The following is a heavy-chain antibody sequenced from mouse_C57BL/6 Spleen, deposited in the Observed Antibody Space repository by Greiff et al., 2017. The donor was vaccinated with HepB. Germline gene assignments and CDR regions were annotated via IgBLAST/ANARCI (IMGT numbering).Heavy chain of an antibody. CDR3: ARNYDYDDGFAY. CDR2: IWSGGST. Sequence: VQLQQSGPGLVQPSQSLSITCTVSGFSLTSYGVHWVRQSPGKGLEWLGVIWSGGSTDYNAAFISRLSISKDNSKSQVFFKMNSLQADDTAIYYCARNYDYDDGFAYWGQGTLVTVSA. CDR1: GFSLTSYG. D-gene: IGHD2-4*01. V-gene: IGHV2-2*01. J-gene: IGHJ3*01.